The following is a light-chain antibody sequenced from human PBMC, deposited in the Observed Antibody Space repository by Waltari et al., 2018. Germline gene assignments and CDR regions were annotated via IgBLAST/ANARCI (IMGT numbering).Light chain of an antibody. CDR3: SSYAGSSTVV. V-gene: IGLV2-14*03. CDR1: SSDIGGSNS. Sequence: QSALTQPASVSGSPGQSITISCTGSSSDIGGSNSVPWYQQHPDTAPKLILYDVTKRPSGVSHRFSASKSGNTASLSISGLQADDEAVYHCSSYAGSSTVVFGGGTKLTVL. CDR2: DVT. J-gene: IGLJ2*01.